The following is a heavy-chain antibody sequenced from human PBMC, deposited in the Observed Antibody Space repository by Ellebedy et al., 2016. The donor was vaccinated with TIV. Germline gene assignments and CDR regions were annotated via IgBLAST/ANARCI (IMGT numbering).Heavy chain of an antibody. CDR2: IYSGGST. Sequence: GESLKISXAASGFAVSSNYMSWVRQAPGKGLEWVSVIYSGGSTYYADSVKGRFTISRDNSKNTLYLQMNSLRAEDTAVYYCARGHTEYYYDSSGYPNWFDPWGQGTLVTVSS. V-gene: IGHV3-53*01. CDR3: ARGHTEYYYDSSGYPNWFDP. J-gene: IGHJ5*02. D-gene: IGHD3-22*01. CDR1: GFAVSSNY.